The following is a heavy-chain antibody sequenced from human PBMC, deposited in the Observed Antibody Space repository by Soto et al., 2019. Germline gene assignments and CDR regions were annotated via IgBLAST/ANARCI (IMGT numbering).Heavy chain of an antibody. CDR2: INADGTST. V-gene: IGHV3-74*01. J-gene: IGHJ4*02. Sequence: LRLSCAASGFTFSNSWMHWVRQVSGKGLEWVPRINADGTSTSYADPVKGRFTISRDNAKNTLYLHVNSLRAEDTAVYYCVKVLARGVGVPRFYFDSWGQGALVTVSS. CDR1: GFTFSNSW. D-gene: IGHD2-2*01. CDR3: VKVLARGVGVPRFYFDS.